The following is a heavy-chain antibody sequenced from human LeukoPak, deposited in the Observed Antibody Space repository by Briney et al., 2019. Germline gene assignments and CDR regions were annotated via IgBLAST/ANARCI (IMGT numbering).Heavy chain of an antibody. J-gene: IGHJ4*02. CDR2: INHSGST. D-gene: IGHD5-18*01. CDR3: ARGRGYSYGLFWYFDY. V-gene: IGHV4-34*01. Sequence: SETLSLTCAVYGGSFSGYYWSWIRQPPGKGLEWIGAINHSGSTNYNPSLTRRVTISVDASKNQFSLKLSSVTAADTAVYYCARGRGYSYGLFWYFDYWGQGTLVTVSS. CDR1: GGSFSGYY.